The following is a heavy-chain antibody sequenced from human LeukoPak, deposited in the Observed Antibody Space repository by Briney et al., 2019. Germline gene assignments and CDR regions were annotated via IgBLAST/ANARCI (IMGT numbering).Heavy chain of an antibody. CDR3: ARDGPVSYFDY. CDR1: GGSISSYY. Sequence: PSETLSLTCTVSGGSISSYYWSWIRQPPGKGLEWIGYIYYSGSTNYNPSLKSRVTMSVDTSKNEFSLNLSSVTAADTAVYYCARDGPVSYFDYWGQGTLVTVSS. J-gene: IGHJ4*02. CDR2: IYYSGST. V-gene: IGHV4-59*12.